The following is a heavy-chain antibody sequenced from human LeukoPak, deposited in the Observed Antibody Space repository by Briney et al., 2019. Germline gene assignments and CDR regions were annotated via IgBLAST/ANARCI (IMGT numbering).Heavy chain of an antibody. CDR1: GYTFTGYY. CDR2: INPNSGGT. CDR3: ARGTFDYGYYLEY. D-gene: IGHD4-17*01. V-gene: IGHV1-2*02. J-gene: IGHJ4*02. Sequence: ASVKVSCKASGYTFTGYYMHWVRQAPGQGLEWMGWINPNSGGTNYAQKFQGRVTMTRDTSISTAYMELSRLRSDDTAVYYCARGTFDYGYYLEYWGQGTLVTVSS.